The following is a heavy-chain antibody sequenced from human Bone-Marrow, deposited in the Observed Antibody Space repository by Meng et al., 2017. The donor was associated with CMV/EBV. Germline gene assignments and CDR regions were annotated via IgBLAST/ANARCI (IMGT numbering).Heavy chain of an antibody. CDR1: GFTFSSYA. D-gene: IGHD3-22*01. V-gene: IGHV3-30-3*01. CDR2: ISYDGSNK. CDR3: ARDQIPLLDYDSSGYLSDY. J-gene: IGHJ4*02. Sequence: GGSLRLSCAASGFTFSSYAMHWVRQAPGKGLEWVAVISYDGSNKYYADSVKGRFTISRDNSKNTLYLQMNSLRAEDTAVYYCARDQIPLLDYDSSGYLSDYWGQGTLVTVSS.